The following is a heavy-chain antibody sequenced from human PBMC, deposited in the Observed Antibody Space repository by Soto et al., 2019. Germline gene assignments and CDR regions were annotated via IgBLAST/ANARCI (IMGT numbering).Heavy chain of an antibody. CDR2: ISWNSGSI. V-gene: IGHV3-9*01. J-gene: IGHJ6*03. Sequence: GGSLRLSCAASGFTFDDYAMHWVRQAPGKGLEWVSGISWNSGSIGYADSVKGRFTISRDNAKNSLYLQMNSLRAEDTALYYCAKDYSSSSWDYYYYYMDVWGKGTTVTVSS. D-gene: IGHD6-6*01. CDR3: AKDYSSSSWDYYYYYMDV. CDR1: GFTFDDYA.